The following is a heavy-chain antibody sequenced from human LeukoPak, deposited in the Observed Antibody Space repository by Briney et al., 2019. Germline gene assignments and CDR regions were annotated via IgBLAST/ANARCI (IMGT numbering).Heavy chain of an antibody. D-gene: IGHD2-2*03. V-gene: IGHV4-39*01. CDR1: GGSITSLAFS. CDR3: ARQDRSSNWIAATWFDP. Sequence: SETLSLTCNVSGGSITSLAFSWAWLRQPLGKGLEWIGTFLYSGSSSYNPSLKSRVTISGDTSKNHFSLSLTSVTAADTAVYYCARQDRSSNWIAATWFDPWGQGTLVTVSS. CDR2: FLYSGSS. J-gene: IGHJ5*02.